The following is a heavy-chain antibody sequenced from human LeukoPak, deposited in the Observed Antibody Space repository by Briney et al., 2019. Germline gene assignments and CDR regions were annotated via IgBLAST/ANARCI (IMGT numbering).Heavy chain of an antibody. CDR3: ARPVGYYSYFDY. CDR1: GFTFSSYA. V-gene: IGHV3-30-3*01. J-gene: IGHJ4*02. CDR2: ISYDGSNK. Sequence: GRSLRLSCAASGFTFSSYAMHWVRQAPGKGLEWVAVISYDGSNKYYADSVEGRLNTLYLQMNSLRAEDTAVYYCARPVGYYSYFDYWGQGTLVTVSS. D-gene: IGHD3-22*01.